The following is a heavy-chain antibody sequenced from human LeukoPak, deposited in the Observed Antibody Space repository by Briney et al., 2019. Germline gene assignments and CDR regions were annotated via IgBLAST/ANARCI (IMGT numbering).Heavy chain of an antibody. CDR3: AKARGLIGRAFDI. D-gene: IGHD3-22*01. CDR2: IYSGGNT. V-gene: IGHV3-66*01. CDR1: GFTVSINS. J-gene: IGHJ3*02. Sequence: GGSLRLSCTVSGFTVSINSMSWVRQAPGKGLEWVSFIYSGGNTHYSDSVKGRFTISRDNAKNSLYLQMNRLRAEDTAVYYCAKARGLIGRAFDIWGQGTMVTVSS.